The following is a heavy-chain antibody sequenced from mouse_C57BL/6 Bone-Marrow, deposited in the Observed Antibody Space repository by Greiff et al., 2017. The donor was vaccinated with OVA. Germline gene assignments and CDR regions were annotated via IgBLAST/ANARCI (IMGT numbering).Heavy chain of an antibody. D-gene: IGHD1-1*01. Sequence: VKLQESGAELVRPGTSVKVSCKASGYAFTNYLIEWVKQRPGQGLEWIGVINPGSGGTNYNEKFKGKATLTADKSSSTAYMQLRSLTSEDAAVDFCARSRITTPAGFAYWGQGTLVTVSA. J-gene: IGHJ3*01. CDR3: ARSRITTPAGFAY. CDR2: INPGSGGT. CDR1: GYAFTNYL. V-gene: IGHV1-54*01.